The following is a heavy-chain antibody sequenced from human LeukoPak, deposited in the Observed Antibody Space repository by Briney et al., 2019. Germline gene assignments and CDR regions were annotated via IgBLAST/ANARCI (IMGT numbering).Heavy chain of an antibody. V-gene: IGHV4-34*01. D-gene: IGHD3-10*01. CDR2: IIEKGNA. Sequence: SETLSLTCALYGGSFSSYSWSWTWIRQTPEKGLEWIGEIIEKGNANYNPSLKSRVTIDLDTSKNQFSLKLTSMTAADTAMYYSPRGYYPPRLYFDLWGRGTLVTVSS. CDR3: PRGYYPPRLYFDL. CDR1: GGSFSSYS. J-gene: IGHJ2*01.